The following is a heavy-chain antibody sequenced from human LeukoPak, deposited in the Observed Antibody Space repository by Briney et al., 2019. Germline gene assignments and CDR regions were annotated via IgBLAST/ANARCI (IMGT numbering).Heavy chain of an antibody. J-gene: IGHJ4*02. Sequence: SETPSLTCTVSGGSISSYYWSWIRQPPGKGLEWIGYIYYSGSTNYNPSLKSRVTISVDTSKNQFSLKLSSVTAADTAVYYCARLSVTVTSPGFDYWGQGTLVTVSS. CDR1: GGSISSYY. CDR3: ARLSVTVTSPGFDY. D-gene: IGHD4-17*01. CDR2: IYYSGST. V-gene: IGHV4-59*08.